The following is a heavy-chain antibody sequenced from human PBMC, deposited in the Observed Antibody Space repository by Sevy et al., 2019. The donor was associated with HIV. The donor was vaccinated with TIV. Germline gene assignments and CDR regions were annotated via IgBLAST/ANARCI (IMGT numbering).Heavy chain of an antibody. J-gene: IGHJ4*02. CDR1: GFTFSSYA. CDR3: ARESIVVVPAAVYYPYYFDY. Sequence: GGSLRLSCAASGFTFSSYAMHWVRQAPGKGLEWVAVISYDGRNKYYADSVKGRFTISRDNSKNTLYLQMNSLRAEDTAVYYCARESIVVVPAAVYYPYYFDYWGQGTLVTVSS. CDR2: ISYDGRNK. V-gene: IGHV3-30*04. D-gene: IGHD2-2*01.